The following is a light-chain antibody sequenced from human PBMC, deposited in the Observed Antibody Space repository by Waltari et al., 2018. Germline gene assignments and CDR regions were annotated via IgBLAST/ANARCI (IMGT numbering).Light chain of an antibody. CDR3: CSYASGSTII. V-gene: IGLV2-23*01. J-gene: IGLJ2*01. CDR2: EGS. CDR1: SNDVGSYNL. Sequence: QSALTQPASASGSPGQSSTISCTGTSNDVGSYNLVSWYQRHPGKAPELLIYEGSKRPSGVSNRFSGSKSGNTASLTISGLQAEDEADYFCCSYASGSTIIFGGGTKLTVL.